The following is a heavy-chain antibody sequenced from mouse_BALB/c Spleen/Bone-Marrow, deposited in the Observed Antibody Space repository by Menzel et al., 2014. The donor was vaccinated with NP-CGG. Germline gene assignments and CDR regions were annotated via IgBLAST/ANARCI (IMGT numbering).Heavy chain of an antibody. CDR3: ARSAYYAMDY. CDR2: INPDSSTI. J-gene: IGHJ4*01. Sequence: EVKLVESGGGLVQPGGSLKLSCAASGFDFSRYWMSWVRQAPGKGLEWIGEINPDSSTINYTPSLKDKFIISRDNAKNTLYLQMSKVRSEDTALYYCARSAYYAMDYWGQGTSVTVSS. CDR1: GFDFSRYW. V-gene: IGHV4-1*02. D-gene: IGHD6-1*01.